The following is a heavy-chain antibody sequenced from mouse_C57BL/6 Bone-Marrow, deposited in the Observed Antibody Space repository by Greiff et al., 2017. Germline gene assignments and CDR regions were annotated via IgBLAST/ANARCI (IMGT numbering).Heavy chain of an antibody. Sequence: EVKLMESGGGLVKPGGSLKLSCAASGFTFSSYAMSWVRQTPEKRLEWVATISDGGSYTYYPDNVKGGFTISRDNAKNNLYLQMSHLKSEDTAMYYCARDYYGSSYRYFDYWGQGTTLTVSS. D-gene: IGHD1-1*01. J-gene: IGHJ2*01. CDR1: GFTFSSYA. CDR2: ISDGGSYT. V-gene: IGHV5-4*01. CDR3: ARDYYGSSYRYFDY.